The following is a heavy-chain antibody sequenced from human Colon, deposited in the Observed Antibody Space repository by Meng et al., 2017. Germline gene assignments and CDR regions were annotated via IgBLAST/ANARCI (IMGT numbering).Heavy chain of an antibody. J-gene: IGHJ4*02. V-gene: IGHV4-4*02. Sequence: VQLPESGPGLVKPSGTLSLTCAVSGGSITNDNWWSWVRQPPGKGLEWIGEIFHAGNTNYNPSLKSRVTMSLDKSKNQFSLTLTSVTAADTAVYYCARDFHSTMTVFDSWGQGTLVTVSS. CDR2: IFHAGNT. CDR3: ARDFHSTMTVFDS. D-gene: IGHD3-22*01. CDR1: GGSITNDNW.